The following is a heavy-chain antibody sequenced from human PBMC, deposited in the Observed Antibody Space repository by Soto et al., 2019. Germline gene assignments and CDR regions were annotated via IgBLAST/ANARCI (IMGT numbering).Heavy chain of an antibody. D-gene: IGHD5-12*01. CDR2: ISSSSSYI. Sequence: GGSLRLSCAASGFTFSSYSMNWVRQAPGKGLEWVSSISSSSSYIYYADSVKGRFTISRDNAKNSLYLQMNSLRAEDTAVYYCARDYSGYDPADYWGQGTLVTVSS. CDR1: GFTFSSYS. V-gene: IGHV3-21*01. CDR3: ARDYSGYDPADY. J-gene: IGHJ4*02.